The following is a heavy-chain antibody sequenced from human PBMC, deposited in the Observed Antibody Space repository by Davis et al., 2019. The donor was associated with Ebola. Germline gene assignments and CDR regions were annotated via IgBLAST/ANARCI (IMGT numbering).Heavy chain of an antibody. D-gene: IGHD6-19*01. CDR3: VRGAGLQK. V-gene: IGHV3-11*01. J-gene: IGHJ4*02. CDR2: LDYDGSSI. Sequence: GGSLRLSCAASGFTFSDYYMSWVRQAPGKGLEWISYLDYDGSSIYTADSLKGRFTISRDNAKNFLYLQMDSLTVEDTAVYFCVRGAGLQKWGQGTLVTVSA. CDR1: GFTFSDYY.